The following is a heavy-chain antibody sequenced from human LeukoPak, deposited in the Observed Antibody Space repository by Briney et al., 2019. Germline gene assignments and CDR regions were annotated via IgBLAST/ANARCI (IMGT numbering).Heavy chain of an antibody. J-gene: IGHJ4*02. D-gene: IGHD5-24*01. CDR1: GFTVSSNY. V-gene: IGHV3-53*01. Sequence: GGSLRLSCAASGFTVSSNYMGWVRQAPGKGLEWVSVIYSSGNTYYADSVKGRFTISRDNSKNTLYLQMNSLRAEDTAVYYCARGDGYNSYYFDYWGQGTLVTVSS. CDR2: IYSSGNT. CDR3: ARGDGYNSYYFDY.